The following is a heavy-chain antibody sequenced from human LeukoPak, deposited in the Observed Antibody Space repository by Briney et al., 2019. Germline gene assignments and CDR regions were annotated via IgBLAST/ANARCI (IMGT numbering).Heavy chain of an antibody. CDR3: ARDAQRGFDYSNSLRY. CDR1: GFTFSHYG. D-gene: IGHD4-11*01. J-gene: IGHJ4*02. Sequence: GGSLRLSCAAAGFTFSHYGMHWVRQAPGKGLEWVAVIWSDGTNTYYAASVKGRFTISRDDSDKTVYLQMNSLRPEDTGVYYCARDAQRGFDYSNSLRYWGQGTLVAVST. V-gene: IGHV3-33*01. CDR2: IWSDGTNT.